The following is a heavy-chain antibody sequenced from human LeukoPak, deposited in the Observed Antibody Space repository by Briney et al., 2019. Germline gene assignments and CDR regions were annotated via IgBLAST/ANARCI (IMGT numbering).Heavy chain of an antibody. CDR2: IRSSRGYI. Sequence: GGSLRLSCAASGFSFSSYTMNWVRQAPGKGLEWVSSIRSSRGYIYYADSVKGRFTISRDNAKNSLYLQMNSLRAEDTAVYYCARDYLSIAVAHYFDYWGQGTLVTVSS. CDR1: GFSFSSYT. J-gene: IGHJ4*02. CDR3: ARDYLSIAVAHYFDY. D-gene: IGHD6-19*01. V-gene: IGHV3-21*01.